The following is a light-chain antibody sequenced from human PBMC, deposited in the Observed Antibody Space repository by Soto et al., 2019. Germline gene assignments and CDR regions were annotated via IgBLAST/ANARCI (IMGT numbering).Light chain of an antibody. J-gene: IGLJ2*01. Sequence: QSALTQPASVSGSPGQSITISCTGTSSDVGGYNYVSWYQQHPGKAPKLMIYDVINRPSGVSNRFSGSKSGNSASLTISGLQAEDEADYYCSSYTSSSTYVVFGEGTKLTVL. CDR2: DVI. CDR1: SSDVGGYNY. V-gene: IGLV2-14*03. CDR3: SSYTSSSTYVV.